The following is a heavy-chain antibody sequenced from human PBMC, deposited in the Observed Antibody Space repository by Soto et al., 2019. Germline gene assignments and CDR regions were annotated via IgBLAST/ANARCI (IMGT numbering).Heavy chain of an antibody. V-gene: IGHV4-34*01. CDR1: GGSFSGYY. Sequence: QVQLQQWGAGLLKPSETLSLTCAVYGGSFSGYYWSWIRQPPGKGLEWIGEINHSGSTNYNPSLRGRVPVSVETSKKRFALKRSSVTAAGTAVYYCASGPDGSGGSCSAPWGQGTLVTVSS. CDR2: INHSGST. D-gene: IGHD2-15*01. CDR3: ASGPDGSGGSCSAP. J-gene: IGHJ4*02.